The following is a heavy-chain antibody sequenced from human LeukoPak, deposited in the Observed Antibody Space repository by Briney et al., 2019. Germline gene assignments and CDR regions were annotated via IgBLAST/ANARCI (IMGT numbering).Heavy chain of an antibody. CDR1: GITVSTFW. V-gene: IGHV3-74*01. Sequence: GGSLRLSCAASGITVSTFWMHWVRQAPGEGLVWVSRINTDGSVTNYADSVEGRFTTSRDNAKNMLYLQMNDLRAEDTAVYYCVTDRYSDSAFGDWGQGTLVTVSS. CDR3: VTDRYSDSAFGD. CDR2: INTDGSVT. J-gene: IGHJ4*02. D-gene: IGHD1-26*01.